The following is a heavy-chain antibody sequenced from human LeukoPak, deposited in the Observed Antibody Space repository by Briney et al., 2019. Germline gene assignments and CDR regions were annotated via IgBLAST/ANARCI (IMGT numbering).Heavy chain of an antibody. V-gene: IGHV3-30*02. J-gene: IGHJ4*02. CDR1: GFTFSSYG. D-gene: IGHD3-10*01. Sequence: GGSLRRSCAASGFTFSSYGMHWVRQAPGKGLEWVAFIRYDGSNKYYADSVKGRFTISRDNSKNTLYLQMNSLRAEDTAVYYCAKGRPMVRGVNSGYYFDYWGQGTLVTVSS. CDR3: AKGRPMVRGVNSGYYFDY. CDR2: IRYDGSNK.